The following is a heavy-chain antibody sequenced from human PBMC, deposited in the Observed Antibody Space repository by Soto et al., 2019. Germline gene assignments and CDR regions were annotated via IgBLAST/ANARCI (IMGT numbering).Heavy chain of an antibody. D-gene: IGHD3-3*01. CDR2: ISGSGGST. V-gene: IGHV3-23*01. Sequence: EVQLLESGGGLVQPGGSLRLSCAASGFTFSSYAMSWVRQAPGKGLEWVSAISGSGGSTYYADSVKGRFTIYRDNSKNTLYLQMNSLRAEDTAVYYCATDIRRITIFGVVIISHYYYGMDVWGQGTTVTVSS. CDR3: ATDIRRITIFGVVIISHYYYGMDV. CDR1: GFTFSSYA. J-gene: IGHJ6*02.